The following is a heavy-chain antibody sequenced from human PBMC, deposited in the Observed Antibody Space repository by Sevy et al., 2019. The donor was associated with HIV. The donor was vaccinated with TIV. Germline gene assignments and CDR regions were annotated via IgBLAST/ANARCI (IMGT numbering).Heavy chain of an antibody. CDR3: AREFDYGSDY. D-gene: IGHD3-10*01. CDR1: GGSFSGYY. Sequence: SETLSLTCAVYGGSFSGYYWSWIRQPPGKGLEWMGEINHSGSTNYNPSLKSRVTISVDTSKNQFSLKLSSVTAADTAVYYCAREFDYGSDYWGQGTLVTVSS. V-gene: IGHV4-34*01. CDR2: INHSGST. J-gene: IGHJ4*02.